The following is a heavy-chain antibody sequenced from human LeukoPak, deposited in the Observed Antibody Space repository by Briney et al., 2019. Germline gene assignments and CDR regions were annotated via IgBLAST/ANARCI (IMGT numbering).Heavy chain of an antibody. D-gene: IGHD6-13*01. Sequence: GGSLRLSCAASGFTFSSYWMHWVRQAPGKGLVWVSRTSSDGSSISYADSVKGRFTISRDNAKNTLYLQMNSLRAEDTAVYYCVRAAAASFDYWGQGTLVTVSS. CDR2: TSSDGSSI. V-gene: IGHV3-74*01. J-gene: IGHJ4*02. CDR1: GFTFSSYW. CDR3: VRAAAASFDY.